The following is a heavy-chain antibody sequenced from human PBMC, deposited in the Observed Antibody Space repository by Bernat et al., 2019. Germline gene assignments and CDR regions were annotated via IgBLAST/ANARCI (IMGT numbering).Heavy chain of an antibody. V-gene: IGHV3-33*01. CDR2: IWYDGSNK. CDR3: AREDGYNLSSFDY. CDR1: GFTFSSYG. J-gene: IGHJ4*02. Sequence: QVQLVESGGGVVQPGRSLRLSGAASGFTFSSYGMHWVRQAPGKGLEWVAVIWYDGSNKYYADSVKCRFTISRDNSKNTLYLQMNSLRAEDTAVYYCAREDGYNLSSFDYWGQGTLVTVSS. D-gene: IGHD5-24*01.